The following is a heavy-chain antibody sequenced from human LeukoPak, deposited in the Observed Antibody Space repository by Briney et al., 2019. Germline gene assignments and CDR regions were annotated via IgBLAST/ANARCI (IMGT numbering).Heavy chain of an antibody. CDR2: ISAYNGNT. V-gene: IGHV1-18*04. CDR3: ARDISIDYGDSYFDY. Sequence: ASVKVSCKASGYTFTSYGISWVRQAPGQGLEWMGWISAYNGNTTYAQKLQGRVTMTTDTSTSTAYMELRSLRSDDTAVYYCARDISIDYGDSYFDYWGQGTLVTVSS. D-gene: IGHD4-17*01. J-gene: IGHJ4*02. CDR1: GYTFTSYG.